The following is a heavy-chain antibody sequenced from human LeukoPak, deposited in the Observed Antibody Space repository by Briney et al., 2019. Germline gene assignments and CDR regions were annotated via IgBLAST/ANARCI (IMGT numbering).Heavy chain of an antibody. CDR1: GGSISSGSYY. CDR3: ASQGHYYYYYYMDV. Sequence: KPSETLSLTCTVSGGSISSGSYYWSWIRQPAGKGLEWIGRIYTSGSTNYNPSLKSRVTIPVDTSKNQFSLKLSSVTAADTAVYYCASQGHYYYYYYMDVWGKGTTVTVSS. V-gene: IGHV4-61*02. J-gene: IGHJ6*03. CDR2: IYTSGST.